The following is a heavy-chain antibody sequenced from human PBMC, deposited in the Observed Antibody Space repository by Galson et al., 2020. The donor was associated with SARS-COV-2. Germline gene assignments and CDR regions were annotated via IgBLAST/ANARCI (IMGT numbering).Heavy chain of an antibody. CDR3: AKGGPLYCGGDCYYFDY. CDR2: ISYNGSNK. J-gene: IGHJ4*02. D-gene: IGHD2-21*02. V-gene: IGHV3-30*18. Sequence: TGGSLRLSCAASGFTFSSYGMHWVRQAPGKGLEWVAVISYNGSNKYYADSVKGRFTISRDNSKNTLYLQMNSLRAEDTAVYYCAKGGPLYCGGDCYYFDYWGQGTQVTVSS. CDR1: GFTFSSYG.